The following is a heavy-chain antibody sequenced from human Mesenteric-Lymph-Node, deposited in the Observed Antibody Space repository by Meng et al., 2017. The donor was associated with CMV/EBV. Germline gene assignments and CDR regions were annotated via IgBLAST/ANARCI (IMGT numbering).Heavy chain of an antibody. CDR3: ARAHYFCYGGGCYNIDTFNF. CDR1: GYTFTSYY. V-gene: IGHV5-51*01. J-gene: IGHJ3*01. Sequence: GESLKISCKGSGYTFTSYYINWVRQMPGKGLEWMGVIYPGDSYTRYSPSFQGQVTISADKSTSTAYLQWDSLKASDTAMYYCARAHYFCYGGGCYNIDTFNFWGQGTMVTVSS. CDR2: IYPGDSYT. D-gene: IGHD2-21*01.